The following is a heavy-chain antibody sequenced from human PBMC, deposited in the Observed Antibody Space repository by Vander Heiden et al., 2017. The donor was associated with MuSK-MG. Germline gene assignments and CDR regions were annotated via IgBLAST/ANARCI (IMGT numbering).Heavy chain of an antibody. J-gene: IGHJ4*02. CDR1: GGSISSSNYY. CDR3: ARLDYYSGSGSPDY. V-gene: IGHV4-39*01. Sequence: QLQLPESGPGLVKPSETLSLTCLVPGGSISSSNYYWGWIRQPPGKGLEWIGSILHGGSTYYNPSLKSRVTISVDTSKNQFSLKLSSVTAADTAVYYCARLDYYSGSGSPDYWGQGILVTVSS. D-gene: IGHD3-10*01. CDR2: ILHGGST.